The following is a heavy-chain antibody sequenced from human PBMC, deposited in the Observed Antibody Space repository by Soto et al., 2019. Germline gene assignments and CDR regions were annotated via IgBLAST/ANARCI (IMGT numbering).Heavy chain of an antibody. D-gene: IGHD6-13*01. Sequence: VQLVESGGGVVQPGRSLRLSCAASGFTFSSYGMHWVRQAPGKGLEWVAVISYDGSNKYYADSVKGRFTISRDNSKNTLYLQMNSLRAEDTAVYYCAKGRTWYEGAFDIWGQGTMVTVSS. CDR2: ISYDGSNK. CDR1: GFTFSSYG. J-gene: IGHJ3*02. CDR3: AKGRTWYEGAFDI. V-gene: IGHV3-30*18.